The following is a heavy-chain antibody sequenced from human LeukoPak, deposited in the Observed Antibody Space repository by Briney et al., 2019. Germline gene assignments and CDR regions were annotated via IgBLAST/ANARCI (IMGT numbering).Heavy chain of an antibody. D-gene: IGHD4-17*01. V-gene: IGHV1-2*02. CDR3: TYGQEGAFDY. J-gene: IGHJ4*02. CDR2: INPNSGGT. CDR1: GYTFTGYY. Sequence: ASVKVSCKASGYTFTGYYMHWVRQAPGQGLEWMGWINPNSGGTNYAQKLQGRVTMSRDTSISTAYMEVSRLRSGDTAVYYCTYGQEGAFDYLGQGTLLAVSS.